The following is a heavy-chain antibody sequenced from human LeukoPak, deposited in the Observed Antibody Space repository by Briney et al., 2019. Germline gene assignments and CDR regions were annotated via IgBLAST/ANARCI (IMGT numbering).Heavy chain of an antibody. J-gene: IGHJ6*03. CDR3: AKYSASNYYYYYYMDV. CDR1: GFTFSNYA. V-gene: IGHV3-23*01. CDR2: ITGSGGST. D-gene: IGHD2-21*01. Sequence: GGSLRLSCAASGFTFSNYAMSWVRQAPGKGLEWVSAITGSGGSTYYADSVKGRFTISRDNSKNTLYLQMNSLRAEDTAVYYCAKYSASNYYYYYYMDVWGKGTTVTISS.